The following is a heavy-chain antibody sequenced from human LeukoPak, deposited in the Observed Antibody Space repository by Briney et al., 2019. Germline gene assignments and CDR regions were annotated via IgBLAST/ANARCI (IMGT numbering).Heavy chain of an antibody. CDR1: GGTFSSYA. CDR3: ARDTASIYYDSSGYYYGGFDY. Sequence: SVKVSCKASGGTFSSYAISWVRQAPGQGLELMGGIIPIFGTANYAQKFQGRVTITADESTSTAYMELSSLRSEDTAVYYCARDTASIYYDSSGYYYGGFDYWGQGTLVTVSS. CDR2: IIPIFGTA. J-gene: IGHJ4*02. V-gene: IGHV1-69*13. D-gene: IGHD3-22*01.